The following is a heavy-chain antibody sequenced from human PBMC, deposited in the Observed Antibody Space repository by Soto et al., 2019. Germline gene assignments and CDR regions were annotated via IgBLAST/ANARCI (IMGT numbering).Heavy chain of an antibody. CDR1: GGSISSGGYY. D-gene: IGHD3-10*01. CDR2: IYYSGST. V-gene: IGHV4-31*03. CDR3: ARDPVPRGYFDY. Sequence: LSLTCTVSGGSISSGGYYWSWSRQHPGKGLEWIGYIYYSGSTYYNPSLKSRVTISVDTSKNQFSLKLSSVTAADTAVYYCARDPVPRGYFDYWGQGTLVTVSS. J-gene: IGHJ4*02.